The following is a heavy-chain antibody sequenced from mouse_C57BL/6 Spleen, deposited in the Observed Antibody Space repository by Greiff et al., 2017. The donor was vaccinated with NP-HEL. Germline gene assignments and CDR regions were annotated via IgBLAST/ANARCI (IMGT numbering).Heavy chain of an antibody. J-gene: IGHJ4*01. V-gene: IGHV5-17*01. CDR2: ISSGSSTI. CDR1: GFTFSDYG. Sequence: EVKLEESGGGLVKPGGSLKLSCAASGFTFSDYGMHWVRQAPEKGLEWVAYISSGSSTIYYADTVKGRFTISRDNAKNTLFLQMTIRRSEYTAMYYCARMPLYYAMDYWGQGTSVTVSS. CDR3: ARMPLYYAMDY.